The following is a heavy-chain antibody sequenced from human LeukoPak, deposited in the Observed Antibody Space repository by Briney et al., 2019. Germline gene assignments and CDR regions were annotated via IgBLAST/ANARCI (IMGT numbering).Heavy chain of an antibody. Sequence: PSETLSLTCTVSGGSISSYYWSWIRQPPGKGLEWIGYIYYSGSTNYNPSLKSRVTISVDTSKNQFSLKLSSVTAADTAVYYCARGGTYSSSWYGAFDIWGQGTMVTVSS. J-gene: IGHJ3*02. CDR1: GGSISSYY. CDR2: IYYSGST. D-gene: IGHD6-13*01. CDR3: ARGGTYSSSWYGAFDI. V-gene: IGHV4-59*01.